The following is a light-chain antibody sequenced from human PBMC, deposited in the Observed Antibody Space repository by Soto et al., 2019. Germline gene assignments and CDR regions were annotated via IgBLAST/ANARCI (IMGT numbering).Light chain of an antibody. Sequence: DIQLTQSPSFLSASVGDRVTITCRASQGISSHLAWYQQKPGKAPKLMIYEASTLQSGVPSRFSGSGSGTEFTLTISGLLPEDFATYHCQQLNTLPFTFGQGTRLEIK. V-gene: IGKV1-9*01. CDR2: EAS. J-gene: IGKJ5*01. CDR1: QGISSH. CDR3: QQLNTLPFT.